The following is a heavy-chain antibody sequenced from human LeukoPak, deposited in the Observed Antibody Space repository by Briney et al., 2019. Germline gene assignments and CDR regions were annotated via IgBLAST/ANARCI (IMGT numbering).Heavy chain of an antibody. Sequence: SQTLSLTCTVSGGSISSGSYYWSWIRQPAGKGLEWIGRIYTSGSTNYNPSLKSRVTISVDTSKNQFSLKLSSVTAADTAVYYCASRYCSSTSCPTYCGGDCYYNYWGQGTLVTVSS. J-gene: IGHJ4*02. CDR1: GGSISSGSYY. D-gene: IGHD2-2*01. V-gene: IGHV4-61*02. CDR3: ASRYCSSTSCPTYCGGDCYYNY. CDR2: IYTSGST.